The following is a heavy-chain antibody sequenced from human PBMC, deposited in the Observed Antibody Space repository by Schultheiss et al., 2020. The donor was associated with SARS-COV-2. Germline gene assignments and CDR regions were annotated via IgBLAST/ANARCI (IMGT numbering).Heavy chain of an antibody. J-gene: IGHJ4*01. V-gene: IGHV3-23*01. Sequence: GGSLRLSCAASGFTFSSYAMHWVRQAPGKGLEWVSAISGSGGSTYYADSVKGRFTISRDNAKSTLYLQMNSLKAEDTAVYYCVRAGGSSNWGQGTLVTVSS. CDR3: VRAGGSSN. CDR2: ISGSGGST. CDR1: GFTFSSYA. D-gene: IGHD5-24*01.